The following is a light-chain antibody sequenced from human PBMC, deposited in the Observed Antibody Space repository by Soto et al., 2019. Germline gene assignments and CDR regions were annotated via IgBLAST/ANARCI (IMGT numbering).Light chain of an antibody. CDR1: QSVSSY. J-gene: IGKJ1*01. Sequence: EIVLTQSPGSLSLSPGERATLSCWAGQSVSSYLAWYQQKPGQAPRPLIYGASSRASGVPDRFSGSGFGTDFTLTLSRLEPEDFAVYYCQQYNSPPRTFGQGTNVEIK. CDR3: QQYNSPPRT. V-gene: IGKV3-20*01. CDR2: GAS.